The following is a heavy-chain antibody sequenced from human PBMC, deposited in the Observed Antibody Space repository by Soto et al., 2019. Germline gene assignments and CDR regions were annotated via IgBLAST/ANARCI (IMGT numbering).Heavy chain of an antibody. D-gene: IGHD2-21*02. CDR3: ARTRLCGGDCYSAYYFDF. CDR1: GYTFTNYD. CDR2: MNPSSGNT. V-gene: IGHV1-8*01. J-gene: IGHJ4*02. Sequence: QVQLVQSGAEVKKPGASVKVSCKASGYTFTNYDINWVRQATGQGLEWMGWMNPSSGNTGYVQKFQGRVTMTRNTSTSTAYMELTSLKSDDTAVYYCARTRLCGGDCYSAYYFDFWGQGALVTVSS.